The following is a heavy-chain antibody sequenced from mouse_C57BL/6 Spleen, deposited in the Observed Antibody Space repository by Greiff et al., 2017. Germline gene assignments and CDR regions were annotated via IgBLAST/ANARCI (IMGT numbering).Heavy chain of an antibody. CDR1: GFNIKDYY. J-gene: IGHJ4*01. V-gene: IGHV14-2*01. CDR3: ARSGDYYGSYYYAMDY. CDR2: IDPEDGET. Sequence: VQLQQSGAELVKPGASVKLSCTASGFNIKDYYMHWVKQRTEQGLEWIGRIDPEDGETKYAPQFQGKATITADTSSNTAYLQLSSLTSEDTAVYYCARSGDYYGSYYYAMDYWGQGTSVTVSS. D-gene: IGHD1-1*01.